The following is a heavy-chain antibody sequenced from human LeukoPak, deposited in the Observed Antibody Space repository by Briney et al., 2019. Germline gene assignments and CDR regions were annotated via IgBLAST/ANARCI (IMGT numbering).Heavy chain of an antibody. CDR3: ARDREYSKSWSFDY. CDR2: IYHGGNT. CDR1: GDFISSKNW. D-gene: IGHD6-13*01. Sequence: SETLSLTCAVSGDFISSKNWWNWVRQPPGKGLEWIGEIYHGGNTNYNPSLKSRVTISVDKSKNQFSLILSSVTAADTAVYYCARDREYSKSWSFDYWGQGTLVTVSS. V-gene: IGHV4-4*02. J-gene: IGHJ4*02.